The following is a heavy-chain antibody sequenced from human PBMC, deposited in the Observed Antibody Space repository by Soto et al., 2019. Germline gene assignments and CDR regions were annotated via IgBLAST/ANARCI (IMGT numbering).Heavy chain of an antibody. CDR2: ISGSGDSA. CDR1: GFPFSHYA. CDR3: GKERRGSGWSVCNF. Sequence: GSLRLSCTASGFPFSHYAMNWVRQGPGTRLEWVADISGSGDSARYADSVRGRFTISRDNSRGTLYLQMNSLRVDDTAVYYCGKERRGSGWSVCNFWGQGALVTVSS. D-gene: IGHD6-19*01. J-gene: IGHJ4*02. V-gene: IGHV3-23*01.